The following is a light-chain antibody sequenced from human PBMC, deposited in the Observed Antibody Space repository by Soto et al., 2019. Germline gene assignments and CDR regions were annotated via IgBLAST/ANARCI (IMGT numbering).Light chain of an antibody. Sequence: IVMTQAPATLSVSPGERANLSCRASQSVGTKLAWYHQTPGQAPRLLIYGASNRATGVPARISGSVSGTEFTLTIASLQSEDFAIYYCQQYSSWLWTFG. J-gene: IGKJ1*01. CDR1: QSVGTK. V-gene: IGKV3-15*01. CDR3: QQYSSWLWT. CDR2: GAS.